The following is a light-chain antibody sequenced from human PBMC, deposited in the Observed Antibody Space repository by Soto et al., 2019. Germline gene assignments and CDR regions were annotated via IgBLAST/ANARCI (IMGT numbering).Light chain of an antibody. Sequence: EVVMTQSPATLSVSPGERATLSCRASQSVRTNLAWYQQKPGQAPRLLIYNALSRATGIAARFSGSWSGTEFSLTISSLQSEDVAVYYCQQYNSWPLTFGGGTKVEIK. V-gene: IGKV3-15*01. CDR1: QSVRTN. CDR3: QQYNSWPLT. CDR2: NAL. J-gene: IGKJ4*01.